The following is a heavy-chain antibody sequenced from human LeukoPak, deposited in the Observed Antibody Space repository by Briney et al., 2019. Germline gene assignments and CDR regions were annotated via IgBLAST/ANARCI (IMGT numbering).Heavy chain of an antibody. CDR1: GFTFSRYW. D-gene: IGHD3-16*01. CDR3: ARELRTFDY. J-gene: IGHJ4*02. V-gene: IGHV3-7*01. CDR2: IKQNGNEK. Sequence: GGSLRLSCAASGFTFSRYWMTWVRQAPGRGLEWVANIKQNGNEKNYVDSVEGRFTISRDNAKNSLYLQMNSLRAEDTAVYYCARELRTFDYWGQGTLVTVSS.